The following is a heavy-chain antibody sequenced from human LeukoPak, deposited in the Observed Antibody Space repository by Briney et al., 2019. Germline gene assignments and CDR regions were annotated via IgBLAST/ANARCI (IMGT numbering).Heavy chain of an antibody. Sequence: ASVKVSCKASGYTFSGYYMHWVRQAPGQGLEWMGWINPKSGGTNEAQKFHDRVTMTRDTSIRTAYMEVSRLRSDDTAVYYCARDSIPLLAAIDYWGQGTLVTVSS. D-gene: IGHD5-24*01. V-gene: IGHV1-2*02. CDR1: GYTFSGYY. CDR3: ARDSIPLLAAIDY. J-gene: IGHJ4*02. CDR2: INPKSGGT.